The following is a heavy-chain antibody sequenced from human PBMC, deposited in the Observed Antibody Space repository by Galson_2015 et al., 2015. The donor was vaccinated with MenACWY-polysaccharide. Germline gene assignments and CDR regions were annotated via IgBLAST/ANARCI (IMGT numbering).Heavy chain of an antibody. CDR1: GFTFSSYA. J-gene: IGHJ2*01. CDR2: ISTNGGST. V-gene: IGHV3-64*02. CDR3: ARQDTRSGDNYWYFDL. Sequence: SLRLSCAASGFTFSSYAMHWVRQAPGKGLEYVSTISTNGGSTYYADSVKGRFTISRDNSKNTLSLQMGSLRAEDMAVYYCARQDTRSGDNYWYFDLWGRGTLVTVSS. D-gene: IGHD2-21*02.